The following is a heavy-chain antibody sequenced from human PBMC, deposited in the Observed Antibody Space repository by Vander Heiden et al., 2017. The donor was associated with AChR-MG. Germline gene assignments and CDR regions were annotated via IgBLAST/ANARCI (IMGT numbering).Heavy chain of an antibody. CDR1: GYTFTSYY. CDR3: ARVSPSGWYPDY. CDR2: INPSGGST. V-gene: IGHV1-46*01. Sequence: QVQLVQSGAEVKKPGASVQVSCKASGYTFTSYYMHWVRQAPGQGLEWMGIINPSGGSTSYAQKFQGRVTMTRDTSTSTVYMELSSLRSEDTAVYYCARVSPSGWYPDYWGQGTLVTVSS. D-gene: IGHD6-19*01. J-gene: IGHJ4*02.